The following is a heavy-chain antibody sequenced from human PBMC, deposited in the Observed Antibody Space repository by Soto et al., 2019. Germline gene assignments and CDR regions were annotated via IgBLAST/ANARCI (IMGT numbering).Heavy chain of an antibody. CDR3: AISAGHRGDFFNYNGMDI. V-gene: IGHV4-59*03. CDR1: ATCIRTYD. Sequence: SETLSLTCRVSATCIRTYDWHGVRTLPGQGMEWLGYVYTPDYTRYNSSLKSRVTRSADTSKSQFSRRLNSGTAADTAVYYCAISAGHRGDFFNYNGMDICGQGTTGAVAS. J-gene: IGHJ6*02. CDR2: VYTPDYT. D-gene: IGHD3-10*01.